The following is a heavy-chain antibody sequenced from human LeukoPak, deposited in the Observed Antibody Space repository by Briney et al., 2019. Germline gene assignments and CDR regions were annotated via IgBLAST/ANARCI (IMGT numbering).Heavy chain of an antibody. V-gene: IGHV3-7*01. CDR3: ARPIYGDYLPFDY. CDR2: IKQDGSEK. CDR1: GFTFSSYW. J-gene: IGHJ4*02. D-gene: IGHD4-17*01. Sequence: GGSLRLSCAASGFTFSSYWMSWVRQAPGKGLEWVANIKQDGSEKYYVDSVKGRFTISRDNAKNSLYLQMNSLRAEDTAVYYCARPIYGDYLPFDYWGQGTLVTVSS.